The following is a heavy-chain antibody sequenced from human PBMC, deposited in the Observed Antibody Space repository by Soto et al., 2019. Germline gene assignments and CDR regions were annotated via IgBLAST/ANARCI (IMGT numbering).Heavy chain of an antibody. Sequence: QVQLVQSGAEVKKPGASVKLSCWASGYTFTGFFIHWVRQAPGQGLEWMGVINPSGGNTGYAQKFQGRVTMTRDTSTSTVYMELSSLISEDSAVYYCAGGVPITASGCGPYYWGQGTLVTVSS. CDR3: AGGVPITASGCGPYY. D-gene: IGHD3-10*01. J-gene: IGHJ4*02. V-gene: IGHV1-46*03. CDR2: INPSGGNT. CDR1: GYTFTGFF.